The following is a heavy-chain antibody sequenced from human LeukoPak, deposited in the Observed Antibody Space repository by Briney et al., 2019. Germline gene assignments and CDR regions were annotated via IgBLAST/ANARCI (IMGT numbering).Heavy chain of an antibody. Sequence: SETLSLTCAVYGGSFSGYYWSWIRQPPGKGLEWIGEINHSGSTNYNPSLKSRVTISVDTSKNQFSLKLSSVTAADTAVYYCAREPLRLPFDYWGQGTLVTVSS. CDR1: GGSFSGYY. CDR2: INHSGST. D-gene: IGHD5/OR15-5a*01. CDR3: AREPLRLPFDY. V-gene: IGHV4-34*01. J-gene: IGHJ4*02.